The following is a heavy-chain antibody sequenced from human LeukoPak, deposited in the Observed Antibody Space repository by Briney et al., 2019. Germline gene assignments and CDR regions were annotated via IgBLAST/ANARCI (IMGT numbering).Heavy chain of an antibody. J-gene: IGHJ4*02. V-gene: IGHV4-59*01. D-gene: IGHD3-16*01. CDR2: VYHTGHT. CDR3: ARHRFGHLFDY. Sequence: SETLSLTCTVSVDSISGYYWSWIRQPPGKGLEWIGYVYHTGHTHYSPSLKSRVTVSLDTSRNQVSLILSSVTAADTAVYYCARHRFGHLFDYWGQGTLVFVSS. CDR1: VDSISGYY.